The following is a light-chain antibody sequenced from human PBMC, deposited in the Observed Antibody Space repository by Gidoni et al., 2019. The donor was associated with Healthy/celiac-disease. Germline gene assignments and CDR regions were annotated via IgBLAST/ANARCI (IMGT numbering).Light chain of an antibody. CDR2: DAS. Sequence: EIVLTQSPATLSLSPGERATLSCRASPRVSSYLAWYQQKPGQAPRLLIYDASNRATGIPARFSGSGSGTDFTLTFSSLEPEDFAVYYCQQRSNWPPTFGGGTKVEIK. CDR3: QQRSNWPPT. V-gene: IGKV3-11*01. CDR1: PRVSSY. J-gene: IGKJ4*01.